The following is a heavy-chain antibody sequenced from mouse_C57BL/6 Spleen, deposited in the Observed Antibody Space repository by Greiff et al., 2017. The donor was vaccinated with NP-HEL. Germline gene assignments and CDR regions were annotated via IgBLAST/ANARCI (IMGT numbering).Heavy chain of an antibody. V-gene: IGHV1-72*01. Sequence: VQLQQPGAELVKPGASVKLSCKASGYTFTSYWMHWVKQRPGRGLEWIGRIDPNSGGTKYNEKFKSKATLTVDKPSSTAYMQLSSLTSADSAVYYCARSYYYGSSYWYFDVWGTGTTVTVSS. CDR1: GYTFTSYW. CDR3: ARSYYYGSSYWYFDV. CDR2: IDPNSGGT. J-gene: IGHJ1*03. D-gene: IGHD1-1*01.